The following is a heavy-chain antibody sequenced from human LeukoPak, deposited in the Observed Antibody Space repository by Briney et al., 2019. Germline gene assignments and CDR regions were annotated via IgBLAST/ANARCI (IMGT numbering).Heavy chain of an antibody. CDR2: ISYDGSNK. CDR3: ARDWYYAIDY. D-gene: IGHD2-2*01. Sequence: GGSLRLSCAASGFTFSSYGMHWVREAPGKGLEWVAVISYDGSNKYYADSVKGRFTISRDNSKNTLYLQMNSLRADDTAVYYCARDWYYAIDYWGQGTLVTVSS. V-gene: IGHV3-30*03. CDR1: GFTFSSYG. J-gene: IGHJ4*02.